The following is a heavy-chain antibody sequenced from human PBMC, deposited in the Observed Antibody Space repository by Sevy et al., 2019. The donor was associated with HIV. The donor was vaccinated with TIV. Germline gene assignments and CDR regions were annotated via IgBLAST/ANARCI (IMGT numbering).Heavy chain of an antibody. Sequence: ASVKVSCKASGGTFSSYAISWVRQAPGQGLEWMGGIIPIFGTANYAQKFQGRVTITADESTSTAYMELSSLRSEDTAVYYCARAPGAYCSGGSCYDPPDYWGQGTLVTVSS. D-gene: IGHD2-15*01. J-gene: IGHJ4*02. CDR2: IIPIFGTA. V-gene: IGHV1-69*13. CDR1: GGTFSSYA. CDR3: ARAPGAYCSGGSCYDPPDY.